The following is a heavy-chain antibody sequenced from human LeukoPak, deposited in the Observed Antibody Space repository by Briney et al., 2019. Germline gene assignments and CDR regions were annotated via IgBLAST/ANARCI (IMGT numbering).Heavy chain of an antibody. CDR2: IYYSGST. V-gene: IGHV4-39*01. D-gene: IGHD6-6*01. CDR3: ARGGGSSSSNYFDY. Sequence: SETLSLTCTVSGGSISSSSYYWGWIRQPPGKGLEWIGSIYYSGSTYYNPSLKSRVTISVDTSKNQFSLKLSSVTAADTAVYYCARGGGSSSSNYFDYWGQGTLVTVSS. CDR1: GGSISSSSYY. J-gene: IGHJ4*02.